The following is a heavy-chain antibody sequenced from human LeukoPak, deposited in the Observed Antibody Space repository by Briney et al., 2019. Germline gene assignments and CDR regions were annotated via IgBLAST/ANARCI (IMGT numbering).Heavy chain of an antibody. J-gene: IGHJ4*02. CDR2: ITTGGPNT. V-gene: IGHV3-23*01. CDR3: AKDGGLWVSAHWGDS. CDR1: GLTFSSYT. D-gene: IGHD7-27*01. Sequence: GGSLRLSCTASGLTFSSYTMSWVRQAPGKGLKWVSTITTGGPNTYYADSVKGRFTVSRDDSKNTLYLQMNSLRAEDTAVYYCAKDGGLWVSAHWGDSWGRGTLVTVSS.